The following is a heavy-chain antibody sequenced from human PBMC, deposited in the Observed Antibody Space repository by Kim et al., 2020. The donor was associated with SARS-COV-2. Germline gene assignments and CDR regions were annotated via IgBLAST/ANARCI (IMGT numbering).Heavy chain of an antibody. J-gene: IGHJ6*02. D-gene: IGHD6-13*01. CDR3: AKVDSSSWPYYYYGMDV. Sequence: VKGRFTISRDNSKNTLYLQMNSLRAEDTAVYYCAKVDSSSWPYYYYGMDVWGQGTTVTVSS. V-gene: IGHV3-33*06.